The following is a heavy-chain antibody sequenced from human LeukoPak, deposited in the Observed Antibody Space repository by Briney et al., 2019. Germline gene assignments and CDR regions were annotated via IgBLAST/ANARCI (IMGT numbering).Heavy chain of an antibody. V-gene: IGHV1-46*01. CDR1: GYTFTSYY. Sequence: ASVKVSCKASGYTFTSYYMHWVRQAPGQGLEWMGIINPSGGSTSYAQKFQGRVTMTRDTSTSTVYMELSSLRSEDTAVYYCARVLRLVGATNEDYFDYWDQGTLVTVSS. CDR3: ARVLRLVGATNEDYFDY. D-gene: IGHD1-26*01. CDR2: INPSGGST. J-gene: IGHJ4*02.